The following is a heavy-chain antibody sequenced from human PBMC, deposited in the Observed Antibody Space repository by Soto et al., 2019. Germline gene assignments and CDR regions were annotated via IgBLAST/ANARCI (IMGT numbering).Heavy chain of an antibody. V-gene: IGHV1-69*12. D-gene: IGHD6-19*01. J-gene: IGHJ6*02. Sequence: QVQLVQSGAEVKKPGSSVKVSCKASGGTFSNYAISWVRQAPGQGLEWMGGIIPIFGTTYYAQKFQGRVTSIADESTTPAYLQLSSLRSEDTAMYYCARVEAVPGIYNYHGLDVWGQGTAVSVSS. CDR2: IIPIFGTT. CDR3: ARVEAVPGIYNYHGLDV. CDR1: GGTFSNYA.